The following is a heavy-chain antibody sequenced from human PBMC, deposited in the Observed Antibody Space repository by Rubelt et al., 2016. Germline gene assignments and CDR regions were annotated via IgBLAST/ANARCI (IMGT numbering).Heavy chain of an antibody. D-gene: IGHD6-13*01. CDR3: AFPSSSWYGFDY. CDR1: GYTFTSSG. V-gene: IGHV1-18*01. J-gene: IGHJ4*02. Sequence: QVQLVQSGAEVKKPGASVKVPCKASGYTFTSSGIHWVRQAHGHGLRRMGWICVYKCNTNCEANVQARETWTTDSSTSPAYMELRSLRSDVSAVDYFAFPSSSWYGFDYWGQGTLVTVSS. CDR2: ICVYKCNT.